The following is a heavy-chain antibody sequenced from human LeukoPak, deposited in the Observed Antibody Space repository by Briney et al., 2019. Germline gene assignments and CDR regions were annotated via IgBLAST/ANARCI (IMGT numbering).Heavy chain of an antibody. CDR2: IKQDGSEK. CDR1: KFTISSYW. D-gene: IGHD6-19*01. J-gene: IGHJ4*02. V-gene: IGHV3-7*02. CDR3: ARYGSGWGFDY. Sequence: GGSLRLSCAASKFTISSYWMSWVRQAPGKGLEWVANIKQDGSEKYYVDSVKGRFTISRDNAKNSLYPQMNSLRDEDTAVYFCARYGSGWGFDYWGQGTLVTVSS.